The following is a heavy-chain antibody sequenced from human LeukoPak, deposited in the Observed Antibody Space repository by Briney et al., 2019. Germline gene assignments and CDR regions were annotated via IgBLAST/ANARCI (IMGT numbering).Heavy chain of an antibody. V-gene: IGHV1-8*03. Sequence: ASVTVSCKASGYTFTSYDINWVRQAPGQGLEWMGWMNPNSGNTGYAQKFQGRVTITRNTSISTAYMELSSLRSEDTAVYYCARGRGYSYGFDYWGQGTLVTVSS. CDR1: GYTFTSYD. D-gene: IGHD5-18*01. CDR2: MNPNSGNT. CDR3: ARGRGYSYGFDY. J-gene: IGHJ4*02.